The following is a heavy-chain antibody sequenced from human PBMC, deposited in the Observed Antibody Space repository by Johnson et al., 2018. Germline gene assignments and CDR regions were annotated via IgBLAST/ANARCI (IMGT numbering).Heavy chain of an antibody. V-gene: IGHV3-30*18. D-gene: IGHD2/OR15-2a*01. J-gene: IGHJ3*02. CDR2: ISYDGSNK. CDR3: AKTTSADAFDI. CDR1: GFTFSSYG. Sequence: VQLVESGGGVVQPGRSXRLSCAASGFTFSSYGMHWVRQAPGKGLEWVAVISYDGSNKYYADSVKGRFTISRDNSKNTLYLQMNSLRAEDTAVYYCAKTTSADAFDIWGQGTMVTVSS.